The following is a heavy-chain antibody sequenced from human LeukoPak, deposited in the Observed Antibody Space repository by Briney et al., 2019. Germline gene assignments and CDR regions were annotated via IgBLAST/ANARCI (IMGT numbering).Heavy chain of an antibody. D-gene: IGHD2-15*01. CDR3: ARDLATYCSGGSCYYGMDV. J-gene: IGHJ6*02. Sequence: GGSLKLSCAASGFTVSSNYMNWVRQAPGKGLEWVAVISYDGSNKYYADSVKGRFTISRDNSKNTLYLQMNSLRAEDTAVYYCARDLATYCSGGSCYYGMDVWGQGTTVTVSS. CDR2: ISYDGSNK. CDR1: GFTVSSNY. V-gene: IGHV3-30-3*01.